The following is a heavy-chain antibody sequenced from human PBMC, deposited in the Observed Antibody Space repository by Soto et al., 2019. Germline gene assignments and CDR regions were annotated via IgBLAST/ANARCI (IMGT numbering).Heavy chain of an antibody. D-gene: IGHD4-4*01. V-gene: IGHV3-23*01. CDR2: ISGSGGST. CDR1: GLPFTGYA. Sequence: PGGSLRLSCAPSGLPFTGYAMGWVPQVPGKGLEWVSAISGSGGSTYYADSVKGRFTISRDNSKNTLYLQMNSLRAEDTAVYYCAKREYSNYVDYWGQGTLVTVSS. J-gene: IGHJ4*02. CDR3: AKREYSNYVDY.